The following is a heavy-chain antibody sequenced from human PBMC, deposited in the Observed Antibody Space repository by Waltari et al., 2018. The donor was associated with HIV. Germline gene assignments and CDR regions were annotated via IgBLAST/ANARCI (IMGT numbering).Heavy chain of an antibody. V-gene: IGHV4-34*01. D-gene: IGHD2-2*01. CDR3: ASGALPGLFDY. J-gene: IGHJ4*02. Sequence: QVQLQQWGAGLLKPSETLSLTCAVYGGSFTAYYWNWIRQPPGKGLEWLGEINPSGRTNYTSSLKSRVTISVVASKNQFSLKLTSVTAADMALYYCASGALPGLFDYWGQGTLVTVSS. CDR1: GGSFTAYY. CDR2: INPSGRT.